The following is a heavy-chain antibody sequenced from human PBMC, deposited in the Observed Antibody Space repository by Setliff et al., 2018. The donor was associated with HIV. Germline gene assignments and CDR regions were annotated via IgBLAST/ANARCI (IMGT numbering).Heavy chain of an antibody. D-gene: IGHD3-10*01. J-gene: IGHJ4*02. CDR3: ARLSGGMVPNY. CDR1: GDSISSDFY. V-gene: IGHV4-38-2*02. Sequence: PSETLSLTCTVSGDSISSDFYWGWIRQPPGKGLEWIGSIHHSGTAYDNPSLKSRVTISVDPSKNQILLRLSSVTAADTAVYYCARLSGGMVPNYWGQGTLVTVSS. CDR2: IHHSGTA.